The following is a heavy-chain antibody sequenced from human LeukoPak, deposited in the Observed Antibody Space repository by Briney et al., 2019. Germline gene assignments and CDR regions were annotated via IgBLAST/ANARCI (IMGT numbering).Heavy chain of an antibody. D-gene: IGHD3-3*01. J-gene: IGHJ4*02. CDR1: GFTFGKYW. Sequence: HAGGSLRLSCVASGFTFGKYWMSWVRQAPGKGLEWVANIKLDGSEKNYVDSVKGRFTISRDNTKNSLYLQMNSPRAEDTAVFYCARDQYDTWSRRGNFDSWGQGTLVIVSS. V-gene: IGHV3-7*03. CDR3: ARDQYDTWSRRGNFDS. CDR2: IKLDGSEK.